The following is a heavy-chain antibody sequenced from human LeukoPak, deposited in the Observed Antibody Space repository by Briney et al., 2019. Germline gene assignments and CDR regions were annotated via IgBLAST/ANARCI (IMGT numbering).Heavy chain of an antibody. Sequence: KPSETLSLTCTVSGVSMSTSSYFWGWIRQPPGRGLEWIGTIHYSGRTYYNSSLKSRVTISVDTSKNQFSLNLSSVTAADTAVYYGARHLEADAFDIWGQGTMVTVSS. V-gene: IGHV4-39*01. J-gene: IGHJ3*02. CDR3: ARHLEADAFDI. D-gene: IGHD1-1*01. CDR2: IHYSGRT. CDR1: GVSMSTSSYF.